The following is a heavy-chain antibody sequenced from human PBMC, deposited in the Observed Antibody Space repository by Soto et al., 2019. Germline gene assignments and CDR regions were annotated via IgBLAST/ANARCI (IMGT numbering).Heavy chain of an antibody. Sequence: QVQLVQSGAEVRKPGASVKVSCKASGHTLASYDINWVRQATGQGLEWMGWMTPDSGDTGDAQKFQGRVAMTWDTSITTAYKELSSLRSHDTALYYCARYPFYGWFDSWGQGTLVTVSS. CDR2: MTPDSGDT. CDR1: GHTLASYD. D-gene: IGHD3-16*01. J-gene: IGHJ5*01. V-gene: IGHV1-8*01. CDR3: ARYPFYGWFDS.